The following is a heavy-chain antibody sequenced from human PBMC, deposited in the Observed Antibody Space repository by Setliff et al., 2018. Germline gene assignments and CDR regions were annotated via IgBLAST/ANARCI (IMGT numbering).Heavy chain of an antibody. Sequence: LSLTCTVSGGSISSHYWSWIRQPAGKGLEWIGRIYTSGSTNYNPSLKSRVTMSVDTSKNQFSLKLSSVTAADTAVYYCARAGGGSSFTAYYYYYYMDVWGKGTTVTVSS. V-gene: IGHV4-4*07. CDR1: GGSISSHY. D-gene: IGHD6-13*01. CDR2: IYTSGST. CDR3: ARAGGGSSFTAYYYYYYMDV. J-gene: IGHJ6*03.